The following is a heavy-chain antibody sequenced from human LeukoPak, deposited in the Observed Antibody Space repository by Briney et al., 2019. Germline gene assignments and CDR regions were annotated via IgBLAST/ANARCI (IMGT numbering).Heavy chain of an antibody. Sequence: GGSLRLSCAASGFTFDDYGMSWVRQAPGKGLDWVSGINWNGDSTGYADSVKGRFTISRDNAKNSLYLQMNSLRAEDTAVYYCARSKVVGATEDYWGQGTLVTVSS. CDR2: INWNGDST. J-gene: IGHJ4*02. CDR3: ARSKVVGATEDY. V-gene: IGHV3-20*04. CDR1: GFTFDDYG. D-gene: IGHD1-26*01.